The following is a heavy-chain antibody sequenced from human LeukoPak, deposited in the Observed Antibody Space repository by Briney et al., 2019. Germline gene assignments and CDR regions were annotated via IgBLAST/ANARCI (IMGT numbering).Heavy chain of an antibody. V-gene: IGHV3-23*01. CDR3: ARGAGGYYDY. CDR2: IIGGGGST. D-gene: IGHD3-16*01. Sequence: PGGSLRLSCAVSGFTFSTYGMCWVRKAPGKGLEWVSGIIGGGGSTYYADSVEGRFTISRDNSKNTLYLLMNSLRAEDTAVYYCARGAGGYYDYWGQGTLVTVSS. J-gene: IGHJ4*02. CDR1: GFTFSTYG.